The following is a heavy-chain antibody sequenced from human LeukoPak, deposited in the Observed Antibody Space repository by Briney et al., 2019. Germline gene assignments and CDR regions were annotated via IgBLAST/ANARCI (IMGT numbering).Heavy chain of an antibody. CDR3: ARRGDASSGWGDHDY. V-gene: IGHV3-23*01. D-gene: IGHD6-19*01. CDR1: GFTFSSYA. Sequence: GGSLRLSCAASGFTFSSYAMHWVRQAPGKGLEWVSTIGGSGDKTFYADSVKGRFTISRDNSKNTLHLQMSSLRGEDTALYYCARRGDASSGWGDHDYWGQGALVTVSS. CDR2: IGGSGDKT. J-gene: IGHJ4*02.